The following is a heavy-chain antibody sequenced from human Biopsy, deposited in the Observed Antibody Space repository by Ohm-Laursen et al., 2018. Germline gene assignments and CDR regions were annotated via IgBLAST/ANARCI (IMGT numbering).Heavy chain of an antibody. J-gene: IGHJ5*02. CDR1: GGSIISYY. CDR3: ARTPRDSFWSGSYKRGLWFDP. CDR2: VYNGGIT. V-gene: IGHV4-59*07. D-gene: IGHD3-3*01. Sequence: SDTLSLTCSVSGGSIISYYWTWIRQPPGKGLEWIGHVYNGGITNYNPSLKSRVTISKDTSKNQFSLQVNSVTAADTAVYYCARTPRDSFWSGSYKRGLWFDPWAGEPWSSSPQ.